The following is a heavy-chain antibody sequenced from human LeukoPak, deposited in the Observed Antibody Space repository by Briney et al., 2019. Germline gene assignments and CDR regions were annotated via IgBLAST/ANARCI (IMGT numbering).Heavy chain of an antibody. D-gene: IGHD5-18*01. J-gene: IGHJ6*03. CDR1: GGSISSSSYY. CDR2: IYYSGST. Sequence: SETLSLTCTVSGGSISSSSYYWGWIRQPPGKGLEWIGSIYYSGSTYYNPSLKSRVTISVDTSKNQFSLKLSSVTAADTAVYYCARQGYSPYYYYYYMDVWGKGTTVTVSS. CDR3: ARQGYSPYYYYYYMDV. V-gene: IGHV4-39*01.